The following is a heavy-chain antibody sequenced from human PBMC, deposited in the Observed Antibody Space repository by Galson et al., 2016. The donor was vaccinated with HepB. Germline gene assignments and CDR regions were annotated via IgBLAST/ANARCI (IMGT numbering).Heavy chain of an antibody. CDR3: ARQRRNYGMDV. CDR2: IYAGDSET. V-gene: IGHV5-51*01. CDR1: GFSFATHW. Sequence: QSGAEVKKPGESLKIPCKTSGFSFATHWIAWVRQMPGKGLEWMGIIYAGDSETRYSPPFQGQVTISVDKSTAVAYLQWNSLKASDSAMYYCARQRRNYGMDVWGQGTTVT. D-gene: IGHD1-1*01. J-gene: IGHJ6*02.